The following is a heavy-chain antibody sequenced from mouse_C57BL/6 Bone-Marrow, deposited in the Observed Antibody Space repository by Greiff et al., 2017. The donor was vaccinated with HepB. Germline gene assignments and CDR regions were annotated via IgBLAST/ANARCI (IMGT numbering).Heavy chain of an antibody. D-gene: IGHD1-1*01. V-gene: IGHV5-9*01. CDR1: GFTFSSYT. Sequence: EVQVVESGGGLVKPGGSLKLSCAASGFTFSSYTMSWVRQTPEKRLEWVATISGGGGNTYYPDSVKGRFTISRDNAKNTLYLQMSSMRSEDTALYYCARQRGSTVVDYWGQGTTLTVSS. CDR2: ISGGGGNT. CDR3: ARQRGSTVVDY. J-gene: IGHJ2*01.